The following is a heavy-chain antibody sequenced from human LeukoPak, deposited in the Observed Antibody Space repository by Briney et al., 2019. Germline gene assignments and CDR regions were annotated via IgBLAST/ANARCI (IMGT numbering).Heavy chain of an antibody. CDR3: AKRKNYYYGMDV. CDR1: GSTFSSYA. J-gene: IGHJ6*02. CDR2: ISGSGGST. V-gene: IGHV3-23*01. Sequence: GGSLRLSCAASGSTFSSYAMSWVRQAPGKGLEWVSAISGSGGSTYYADSVKGRFTISRDNSKNTLYLQMNSLRAEDTAVYYCAKRKNYYYGMDVWGQGTTVTVSS.